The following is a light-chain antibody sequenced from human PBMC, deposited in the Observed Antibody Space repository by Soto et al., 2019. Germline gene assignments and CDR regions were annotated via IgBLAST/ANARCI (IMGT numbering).Light chain of an antibody. V-gene: IGLV1-40*01. CDR1: SSNIGAGYD. CDR2: GNI. CDR3: QSYYSTLSARYV. J-gene: IGLJ1*01. Sequence: QSVLTQPPSVSGAPGQRVTISCTGSSSNIGAGYDVHWYQQRPGTAPKLLIFGNINRPSGVPDRFSGSKSGTSASLAITGLLAADEGDYYCQSYYSTLSARYVFGAGTKVTVL.